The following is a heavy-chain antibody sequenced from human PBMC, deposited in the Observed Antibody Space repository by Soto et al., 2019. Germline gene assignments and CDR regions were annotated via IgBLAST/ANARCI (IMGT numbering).Heavy chain of an antibody. J-gene: IGHJ6*02. CDR1: GYTFTSYG. CDR3: ARDYRSWYTNHYYYGMDV. CDR2: ISAYNGNT. D-gene: IGHD6-13*01. Sequence: ASVKVSCKASGYTFTSYGISWVRQAPGQGLEWMGWISAYNGNTNYAQKLQGRVTMTTDTSTSTAYMELRSLRSDDTAVYYCARDYRSWYTNHYYYGMDVRGQGTTVTVSS. V-gene: IGHV1-18*01.